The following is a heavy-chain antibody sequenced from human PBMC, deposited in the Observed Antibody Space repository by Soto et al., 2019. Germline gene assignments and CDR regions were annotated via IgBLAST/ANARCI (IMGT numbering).Heavy chain of an antibody. CDR2: INPSGGST. D-gene: IGHD6-19*01. CDR3: ARVSCSGVGALFKAV. Sequence: ASVKVSCKASGYTFTSYYMHWVRQAPGQGLEWMGIINPSGGSTSYAQRFQGRVTMTRDTSTSTAYMEVSRLRYDDTALYYCARVSCSGVGALFKAVWGQGTTVPGSS. V-gene: IGHV1-46*01. CDR1: GYTFTSYY. J-gene: IGHJ6*02.